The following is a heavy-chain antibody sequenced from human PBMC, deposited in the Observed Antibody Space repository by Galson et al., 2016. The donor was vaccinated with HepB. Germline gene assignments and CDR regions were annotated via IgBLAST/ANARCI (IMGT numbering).Heavy chain of an antibody. CDR3: ARAHSSRDVEGTDN. Sequence: SLRLSCAASGFSFGSYAMHWVRQAPGKGLDWVAVIWYDGSNENYADSVKGRFIISRDNSRNTLYLQMNSLRPEDTAIYYCARAHSSRDVEGTDNWGQGTLVTVSS. CDR1: GFSFGSYA. D-gene: IGHD3-10*01. V-gene: IGHV3-33*01. CDR2: IWYDGSNE. J-gene: IGHJ4*02.